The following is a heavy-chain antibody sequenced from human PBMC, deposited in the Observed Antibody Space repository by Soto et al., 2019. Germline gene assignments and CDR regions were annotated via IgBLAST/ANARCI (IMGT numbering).Heavy chain of an antibody. CDR1: GFTFSSYA. V-gene: IGHV3-23*01. Sequence: GGSLRLSCAASGFTFSSYAMSWVRQAPGKGLEWVSAISGSGGSTYYADSVKGRFTISRDNSKNTLYLQMNSLRAEDTAVYYCAKDQEIAVAGTEPAADWGQGTLVTVSS. D-gene: IGHD6-19*01. CDR3: AKDQEIAVAGTEPAAD. J-gene: IGHJ4*02. CDR2: ISGSGGST.